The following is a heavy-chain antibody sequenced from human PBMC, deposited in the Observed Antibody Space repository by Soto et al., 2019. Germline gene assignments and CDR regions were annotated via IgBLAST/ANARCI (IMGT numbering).Heavy chain of an antibody. Sequence: PSETLSLTCTVSGGSISSYYWIWIRQPPGKGLEWIGYIYYSGSTNYNPSLKSRVTISVDTSKNQFSLKLSSVTAADTAVYYCARGRYYYDSSGYYYWGQGTLVTVSS. CDR2: IYYSGST. D-gene: IGHD3-22*01. CDR1: GGSISSYY. V-gene: IGHV4-59*01. CDR3: ARGRYYYDSSGYYY. J-gene: IGHJ4*02.